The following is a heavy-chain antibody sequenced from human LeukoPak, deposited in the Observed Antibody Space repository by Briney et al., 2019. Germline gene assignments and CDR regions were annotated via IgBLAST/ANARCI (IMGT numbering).Heavy chain of an antibody. D-gene: IGHD3-22*01. CDR3: ARNGIVVVTPANYFDY. V-gene: IGHV3-21*01. Sequence: SGGSLRLSCAASGFTFSSYSMNWVRQAPGKGLEWVSSISSSSSYIYYADSVKGRFTISRDNAKNSLYRQKISLRAEDTAVYYCARNGIVVVTPANYFDYWGQGTLVTVSS. CDR1: GFTFSSYS. CDR2: ISSSSSYI. J-gene: IGHJ4*02.